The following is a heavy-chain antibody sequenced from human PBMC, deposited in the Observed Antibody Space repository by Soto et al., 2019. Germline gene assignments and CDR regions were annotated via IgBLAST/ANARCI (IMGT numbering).Heavy chain of an antibody. Sequence: PGRSLRLSCAASGFTFSSYGMHWVRQAPGKGLEWVAVIWYDGSNKYYAHSVKGRFTISRDKSTNTLYLQMTSLRAEDTAVYLCARVSYGYDAFDIWAQGTMVTVSS. V-gene: IGHV3-33*01. CDR1: GFTFSSYG. D-gene: IGHD5-18*01. CDR3: ARVSYGYDAFDI. J-gene: IGHJ3*02. CDR2: IWYDGSNK.